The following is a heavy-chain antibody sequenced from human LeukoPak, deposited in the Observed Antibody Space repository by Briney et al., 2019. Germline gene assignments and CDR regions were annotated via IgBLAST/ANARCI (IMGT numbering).Heavy chain of an antibody. Sequence: GASVKVSCKASGYTFTGYYMHWVRQAPGQGLEWMGWINPNSGGTNYAQKFQGRVTMTGDTSISTAYMELSRLRSDDTAVYYCARDSGSGWYYFDYWGQGTLVTVSS. CDR3: ARDSGSGWYYFDY. CDR1: GYTFTGYY. D-gene: IGHD6-19*01. V-gene: IGHV1-2*02. CDR2: INPNSGGT. J-gene: IGHJ4*02.